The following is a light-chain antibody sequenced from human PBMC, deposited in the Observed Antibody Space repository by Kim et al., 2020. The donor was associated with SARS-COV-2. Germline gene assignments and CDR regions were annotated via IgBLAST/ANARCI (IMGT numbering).Light chain of an antibody. CDR1: QAIRND. V-gene: IGKV1-6*02. CDR3: LQHYNYPQT. Sequence: AIQMTQSPSSLSASVGDTVTITCRASQAIRNDLHWYQQKPGKAPHLLIFGASNLQIGVPSRFRGSGSGTDFSLTINSVQPEDFATYYCLQHYNYPQTFGQGTKGGYQT. J-gene: IGKJ1*01. CDR2: GAS.